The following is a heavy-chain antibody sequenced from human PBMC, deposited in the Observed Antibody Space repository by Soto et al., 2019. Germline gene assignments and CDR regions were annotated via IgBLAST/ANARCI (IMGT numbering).Heavy chain of an antibody. Sequence: HPGGSLRLSCAASGFTFSSYGMHWVRRAPGKGLEWVAVISYDGSNKYYADSVKGRFTISRDNSKNTLYLQMNSLRAEDTAVYYCAKEARKSLTLLANNWFDPWGQGTLVTVSS. V-gene: IGHV3-30*18. D-gene: IGHD6-6*01. J-gene: IGHJ5*02. CDR1: GFTFSSYG. CDR2: ISYDGSNK. CDR3: AKEARKSLTLLANNWFDP.